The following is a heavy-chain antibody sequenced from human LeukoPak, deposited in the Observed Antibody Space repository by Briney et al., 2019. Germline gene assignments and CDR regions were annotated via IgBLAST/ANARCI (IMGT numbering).Heavy chain of an antibody. CDR2: ISGSGGST. Sequence: GGSLRLSCAASGFTFSSYAMSWVRQAPGKGLEWVSAISGSGGSTYYADSVKGRFTISRDNSKNTLYLQMNSLRAEDTAVYYYANPEYYYDSSGYSPGPYFDYWGQGTLVTVPS. J-gene: IGHJ4*02. CDR1: GFTFSSYA. V-gene: IGHV3-23*01. D-gene: IGHD3-22*01. CDR3: ANPEYYYDSSGYSPGPYFDY.